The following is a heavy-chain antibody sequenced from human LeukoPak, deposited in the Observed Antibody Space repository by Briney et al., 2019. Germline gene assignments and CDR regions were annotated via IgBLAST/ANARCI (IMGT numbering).Heavy chain of an antibody. CDR2: LEYDGTSN. D-gene: IGHD6-13*01. J-gene: IGHJ4*02. CDR3: ARDGGLRSSWSDY. V-gene: IGHV3-30*02. Sequence: GGSLRLSCAASGLIFSKYGMHWVRQTPGKGLEWVAFLEYDGTSNYLDSVKGRFTISRDNSKNTLYLQMNSLRAEDTAVYYCARDGGLRSSWSDYWGQGTLVTVSS. CDR1: GLIFSKYG.